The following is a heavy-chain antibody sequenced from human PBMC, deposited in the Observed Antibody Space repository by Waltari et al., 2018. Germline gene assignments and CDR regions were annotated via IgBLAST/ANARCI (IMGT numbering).Heavy chain of an antibody. CDR3: ARQVGDWYFDL. J-gene: IGHJ2*01. CDR1: GSSISSGYY. Sequence: QVQLQESGPGLVKPSETLSLTCAVSGSSISSGYYWGWIRQPPGKGLEWIGSIYHSGSTYYNPSLKSRVTISVDTSKNQFSLKLSSVTAADTAVYYCARQVGDWYFDLWGRGTLVTVSS. CDR2: IYHSGST. D-gene: IGHD4-17*01. V-gene: IGHV4-38-2*01.